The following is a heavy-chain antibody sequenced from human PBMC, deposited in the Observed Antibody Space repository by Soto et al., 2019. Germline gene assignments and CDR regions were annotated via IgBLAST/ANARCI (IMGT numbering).Heavy chain of an antibody. J-gene: IGHJ5*02. D-gene: IGHD3-22*01. CDR1: GGTFSSYA. CDR2: IIPIFGTA. CDR3: ARDSPPPSLLYYDSSPRGFEP. Sequence: QVQLVQSGAEVKKPGSSVKVSCKASGGTFSSYAISWVRQAPGQGLEWMGGIIPIFGTANYAQKFQGRVTITADESTSTAYMELSSLRSEDTAVYYCARDSPPPSLLYYDSSPRGFEPWGQGTLVTVSS. V-gene: IGHV1-69*01.